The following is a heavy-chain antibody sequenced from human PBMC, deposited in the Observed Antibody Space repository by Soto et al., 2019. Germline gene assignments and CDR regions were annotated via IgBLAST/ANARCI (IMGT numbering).Heavy chain of an antibody. CDR2: MNPYTGET. CDR1: GYTFDAFD. D-gene: IGHD2-15*01. J-gene: IGHJ4*02. CDR3: VRQAGGASTPGDDY. V-gene: IGHV1-8*01. Sequence: QVQLVQSGAEVRKPGASVRVSCKASGYTFDAFDIHWVRQATGQGLELMGWMNPYTGETAYTQTFRGRVSMTRDTSVSTAYMELTSLTSEDSVIYFCVRQAGGASTPGDDYWGQGTLVTVSS.